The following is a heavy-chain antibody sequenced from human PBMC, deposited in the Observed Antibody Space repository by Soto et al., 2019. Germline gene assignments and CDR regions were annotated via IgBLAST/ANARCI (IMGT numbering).Heavy chain of an antibody. CDR3: AAYLEAFEYFQH. CDR2: MNPNSGNT. J-gene: IGHJ1*01. CDR1: GYTFTSYD. Sequence: GASVKVSCKASGYTFTSYDINWVRQATGQGLEWMGWMNPNSGNTGYAQKFQGRVTMTRNTSISTAYMELSSLRSEDTAVYYCAAYLEAFEYFQHWGQGTLVTVSS. V-gene: IGHV1-8*01.